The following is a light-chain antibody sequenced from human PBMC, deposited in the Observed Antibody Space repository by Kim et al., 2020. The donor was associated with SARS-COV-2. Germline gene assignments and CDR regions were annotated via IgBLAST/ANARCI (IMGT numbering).Light chain of an antibody. CDR2: GAS. Sequence: EIVMTQSPATLSVSPGERATLSCRASRSVSAHLAWYQQKPGQGPRLLIYGASTRATGVPDRFSGSGSGRDFTLTISSLHSEDFAVYYCQHYVNWPLTLGRGNKVEI. J-gene: IGKJ4*01. V-gene: IGKV3-15*01. CDR1: RSVSAH. CDR3: QHYVNWPLT.